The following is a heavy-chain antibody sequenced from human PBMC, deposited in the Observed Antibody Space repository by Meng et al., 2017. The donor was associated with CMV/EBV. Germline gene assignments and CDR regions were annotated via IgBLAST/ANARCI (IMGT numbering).Heavy chain of an antibody. J-gene: IGHJ4*02. D-gene: IGHD6-13*01. V-gene: IGHV1-46*01. Sequence: QVQLVQSGAEVKKPGASVKVSCKASGYTFTSYYMHWVRQAPGQGLEWMGIINPSGGSTSYAQKFQGRVTMTRDTSTSTVYMELSSLRSEDTAVYYCARDLQQLVPPVGYFDYWGQGTLVTVDS. CDR2: INPSGGST. CDR3: ARDLQQLVPPVGYFDY. CDR1: GYTFTSYY.